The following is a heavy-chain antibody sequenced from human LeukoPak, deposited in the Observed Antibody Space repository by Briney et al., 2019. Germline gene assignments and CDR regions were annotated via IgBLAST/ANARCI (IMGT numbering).Heavy chain of an antibody. Sequence: GGSLRLSCALSGLTVNDNYMSWVRQAPGKGLEWVSVISGSGGSTYYADSVRGRFTISRDNSKNTLYLQMNSLRVEDTAVYYCAKDLSGGTVTEDFGYWGQGTLVTVSS. CDR2: ISGSGGST. CDR1: GLTVNDNY. CDR3: AKDLSGGTVTEDFGY. V-gene: IGHV3-23*01. D-gene: IGHD4-17*01. J-gene: IGHJ4*02.